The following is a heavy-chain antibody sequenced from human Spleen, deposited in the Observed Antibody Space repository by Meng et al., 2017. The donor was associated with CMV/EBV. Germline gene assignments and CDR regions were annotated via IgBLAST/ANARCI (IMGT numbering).Heavy chain of an antibody. V-gene: IGHV1-18*01. CDR2: ISAYNGNT. CDR1: GSTFTGYV. D-gene: IGHD3-22*01. J-gene: IGHJ4*02. CDR3: ARMDSSGYGTDY. Sequence: SCTPSGSTFTGYVLSWLRQAPGQGLEWMGWISAYNGNTNDAQKLQGRVTMTTDTSTSTAYMELRSLRSDDTAVYYCARMDSSGYGTDYWGQGTLVTVSS.